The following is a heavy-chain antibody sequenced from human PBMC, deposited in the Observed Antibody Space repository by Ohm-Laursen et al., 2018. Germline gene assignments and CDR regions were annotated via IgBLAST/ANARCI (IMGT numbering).Heavy chain of an antibody. J-gene: IGHJ6*02. CDR2: INHSGST. Sequence: SDTLSLTCAVYGGSFSDYYWSWIRQPPGKGLEWIGEINHSGSTNYNPSLKGRVTISVDTSKNQFSLKLSSVTAADTAVYYCERGHRTYYYGSGRSPGMDVWGQGTTVTVSS. CDR3: ERGHRTYYYGSGRSPGMDV. V-gene: IGHV4-34*01. D-gene: IGHD3-10*01. CDR1: GGSFSDYY.